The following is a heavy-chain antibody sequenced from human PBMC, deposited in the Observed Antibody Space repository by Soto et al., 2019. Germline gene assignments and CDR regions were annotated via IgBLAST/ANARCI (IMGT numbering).Heavy chain of an antibody. Sequence: QVQLVQSGAEVKKPGASVKLSCKASGYALTTYYIHWVRQAPGQGLEWMGIINPSDATTYYEQRFQGRVTMTRDTSTSTVYLELSCLRSEDTAVYYCGRTITRSSEWLFDYWGQGTLVTVSS. CDR2: INPSDATT. V-gene: IGHV1-46*03. D-gene: IGHD3-3*01. CDR3: GRTITRSSEWLFDY. CDR1: GYALTTYY. J-gene: IGHJ4*02.